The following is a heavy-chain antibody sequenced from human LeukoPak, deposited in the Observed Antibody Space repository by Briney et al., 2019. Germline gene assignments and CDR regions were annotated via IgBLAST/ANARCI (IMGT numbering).Heavy chain of an antibody. CDR1: GVSISSGYSY. Sequence: PSETLSLTCTVSGVSISSGYSYWTWVRQPAGKGLEWMGHIYTSGKIDYNPSLESRVTISVDTSKNQFSLRLNSVTAADTAVYYCARGHCRTNNCPHDSSWPFDPWGQGTLVTVSS. V-gene: IGHV4-61*09. CDR2: IYTSGKI. CDR3: ARGHCRTNNCPHDSSWPFDP. J-gene: IGHJ5*02. D-gene: IGHD6-13*01.